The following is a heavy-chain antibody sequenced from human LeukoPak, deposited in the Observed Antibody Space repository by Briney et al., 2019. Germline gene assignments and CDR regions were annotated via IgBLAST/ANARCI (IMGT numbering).Heavy chain of an antibody. V-gene: IGHV4-34*01. CDR2: INQRRNT. Sequence: SETLSLTCVVYGESFSGYSWSWIRQPPGKGLEGIGEINQRRNTNYNPSLKSRVTISIDTSKNQFSLKLSSVTAADTAVYYCARHGWHAWYFDLWGRGTLVTVSS. CDR1: GESFSGYS. CDR3: ARHGWHAWYFDL. J-gene: IGHJ2*01. D-gene: IGHD6-19*01.